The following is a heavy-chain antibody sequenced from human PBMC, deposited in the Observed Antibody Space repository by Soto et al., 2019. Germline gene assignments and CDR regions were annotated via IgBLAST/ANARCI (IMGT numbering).Heavy chain of an antibody. D-gene: IGHD5-12*01. J-gene: IGHJ4*02. V-gene: IGHV4-59*01. CDR3: ARGFPMDGYKDGFDY. CDR2: IYYSGST. CDR1: GGSISSYY. Sequence: SETLSLTCTVSGGSISSYYWSWIRQPPGKGLEWIGYIYYSGSTNYNPSLKSRVTISVDTSKNQFSLKLGSVTAADTAVYYCARGFPMDGYKDGFDYWGQGTLVTVSS.